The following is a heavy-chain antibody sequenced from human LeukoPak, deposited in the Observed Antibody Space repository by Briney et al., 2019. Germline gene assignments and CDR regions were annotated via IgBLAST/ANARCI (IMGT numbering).Heavy chain of an antibody. V-gene: IGHV3-7*01. CDR3: ARDKAGGY. CDR2: IKQDGSEK. J-gene: IGHJ4*02. Sequence: GGSLRLSCAASGFTFPNYVMSWVRQAPGKGLEWVANIKQDGSEKYYVDSVKGRFTISRDNAKNSLYLQMNSLRAEDTAVYYCARDKAGGYWGQGTLVTVSS. CDR1: GFTFPNYV. D-gene: IGHD3-16*01.